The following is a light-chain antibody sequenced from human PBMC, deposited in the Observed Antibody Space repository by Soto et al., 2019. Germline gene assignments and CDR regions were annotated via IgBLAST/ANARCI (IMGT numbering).Light chain of an antibody. J-gene: IGKJ1*01. CDR2: WAF. V-gene: IGKV4-1*01. CDR1: QSVLYSANNRNC. CDR3: QQYYSTPRT. Sequence: DIVMTQSPDSLAVSLGERATINCKSSQSVLYSANNRNCVAWYRQKPGQPPKLLLYWAFTRESGVPDRFSGSGSGTDFTLTISSLQAEDVAVYYCQQYYSTPRTFGQGTKVEIK.